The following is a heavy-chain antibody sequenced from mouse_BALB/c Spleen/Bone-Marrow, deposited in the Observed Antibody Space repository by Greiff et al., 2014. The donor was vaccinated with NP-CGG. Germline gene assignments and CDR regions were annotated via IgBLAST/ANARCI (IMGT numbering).Heavy chain of an antibody. D-gene: IGHD1-1*02. J-gene: IGHJ4*01. CDR3: TRGGLSYAMDY. CDR2: IYPGNSDT. CDR1: GYSFTSYW. Sequence: EVQLQQSGTVLTRPGASVKMSCKASGYSFTSYWMHWVKQRPGQGLEWIGAIYPGNSDTNYNQKFKGKAKLTAVTSASTAYMELSSLTNEDSAVYYCTRGGLSYAMDYWGQGTSVTVSS. V-gene: IGHV1-5*01.